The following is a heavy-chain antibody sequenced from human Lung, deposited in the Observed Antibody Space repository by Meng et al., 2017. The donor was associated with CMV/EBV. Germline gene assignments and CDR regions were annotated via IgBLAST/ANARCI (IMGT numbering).Heavy chain of an antibody. V-gene: IGHV4-59*01. Sequence: GSLRLXCTVSGASISSNYWSWSRRPPGKGLEYIGSISYTGYIEYNPSLKGRVTISLDTSKNHFSLKLTSITAADTAMYYCAGPDDMGSSPHDPFDMWGQGXMVTFSS. CDR3: AGPDDMGSSPHDPFDM. CDR1: GASISSNY. CDR2: ISYTGYI. J-gene: IGHJ3*02. D-gene: IGHD1-1*01.